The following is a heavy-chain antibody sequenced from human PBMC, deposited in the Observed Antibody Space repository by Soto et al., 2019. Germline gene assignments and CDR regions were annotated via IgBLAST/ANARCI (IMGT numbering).Heavy chain of an antibody. D-gene: IGHD6-19*01. CDR2: IYPGDSET. CDR3: ARRTAVTDTSYYYYGMDV. V-gene: IGHV5-51*01. CDR1: GYSFTSYW. J-gene: IGHJ6*02. Sequence: GESLKISCKGSGYSFTSYWIGWVRQMPGKGLEWMGIIYPGDSETRYSPSFQGQVTISADKSISTAYLQWSSLKASDTAMYYCARRTAVTDTSYYYYGMDVWGQGTTVTVSS.